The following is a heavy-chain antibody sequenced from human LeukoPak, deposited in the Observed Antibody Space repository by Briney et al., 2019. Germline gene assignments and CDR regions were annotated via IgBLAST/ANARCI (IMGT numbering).Heavy chain of an antibody. CDR1: GGSISSYY. V-gene: IGHV4-59*01. CDR2: IYYSGST. Sequence: SETLSLTCTVSGGSISSYYWSWIRQPPGKGLEWIGYIYYSGSTNYNPSLKSRVTLSVDTSKNQFSLKLSSVTAADTAVYYCARVLPGIAAAGNDNWFDPWGQGTLVTVSS. D-gene: IGHD6-13*01. CDR3: ARVLPGIAAAGNDNWFDP. J-gene: IGHJ5*02.